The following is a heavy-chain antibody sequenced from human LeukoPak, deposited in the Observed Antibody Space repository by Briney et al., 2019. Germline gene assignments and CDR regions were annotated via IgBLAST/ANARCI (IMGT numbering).Heavy chain of an antibody. CDR1: GFALKSYS. V-gene: IGHV3-21*01. D-gene: IGHD2-8*02. J-gene: IGHJ5*01. CDR2: ISSTSAYI. Sequence: GGSLRLSCAGSGFALKSYSLTWVRQAPGKGLEWVSSISSTSAYIHYADSVKGRFTLSRDNVDNVVYLEMNSLGAEDTATYYCARVAVSGPTGWFDSWGQGTLVIVSS. CDR3: ARVAVSGPTGWFDS.